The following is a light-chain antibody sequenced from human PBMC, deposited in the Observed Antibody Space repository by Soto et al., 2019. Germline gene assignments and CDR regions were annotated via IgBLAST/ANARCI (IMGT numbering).Light chain of an antibody. J-gene: IGLJ2*01. CDR2: GSS. CDR3: QSYDSSFFQV. Sequence: QSVLTQPPSVSGAPGQRVTISCTGSSSNIGAGYDVHWYQQLPGTAPKLLIYGSSNRPSGVPDRFSGSKSGTSASLAITGLQAEDEADYYCQSYDSSFFQVFGGGTKLTVL. V-gene: IGLV1-40*01. CDR1: SSNIGAGYD.